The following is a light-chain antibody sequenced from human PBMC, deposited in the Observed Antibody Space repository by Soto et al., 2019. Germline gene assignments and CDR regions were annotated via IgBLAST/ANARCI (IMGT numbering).Light chain of an antibody. J-gene: IGKJ2*01. Sequence: GLTQSPGTLSLSPGERATLSCGASQSINSRSLAWYQQKPGQAPRLLIYDASSRATGIPDRFSASGSGTDFTLTISSLEPEDFAVYYCQQYVASPYTFGQGTKVDIK. V-gene: IGKV3-20*01. CDR3: QQYVASPYT. CDR1: QSINSRS. CDR2: DAS.